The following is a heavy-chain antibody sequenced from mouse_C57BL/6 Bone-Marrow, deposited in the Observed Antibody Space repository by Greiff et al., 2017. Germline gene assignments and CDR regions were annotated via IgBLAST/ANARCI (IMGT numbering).Heavy chain of an antibody. CDR1: GFTFSDYG. J-gene: IGHJ4*01. CDR2: ISSGSSTI. V-gene: IGHV5-17*01. CDR3: ARGRCLPYYAMDY. Sequence: EVKLMASGGGLVKPGGSLKLSCAASGFTFSDYGMHWVRQAPEKGLEWVAYISSGSSTIYYADTVKGRFTISRDNAKNNLFLQMTSLRSEDTAMYYCARGRCLPYYAMDYWGQGTSVTVSS.